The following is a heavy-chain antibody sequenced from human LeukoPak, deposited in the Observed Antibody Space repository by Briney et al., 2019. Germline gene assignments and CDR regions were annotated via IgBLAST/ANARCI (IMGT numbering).Heavy chain of an antibody. D-gene: IGHD2-2*01. V-gene: IGHV1-18*01. CDR2: ISAYNGNT. CDR1: GYTFTSYG. J-gene: IGHJ3*02. Sequence: ASVKVSCKASGYTFTSYGISWVRQAPGQGLEWMGWISAYNGNTNYAQKFQGRVTMTRDTSISTAYMELSRLRSDDTAVYYCASLGDIVVVPAGFAFDIWGQGTMVTVSS. CDR3: ASLGDIVVVPAGFAFDI.